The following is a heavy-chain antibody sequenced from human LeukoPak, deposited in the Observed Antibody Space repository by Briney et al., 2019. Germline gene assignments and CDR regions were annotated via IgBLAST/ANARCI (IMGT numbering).Heavy chain of an antibody. CDR3: ARAWRPYCSSTSCPFDY. Sequence: PSETLSLTCAVYGGSFSGYYWSWIRQPPGKGLEWIGEINHSGSTNYNPSLKSRVTISVDTSKNQFSLKLSSVTAADTAVYYCARAWRPYCSSTSCPFDYWGQGTLVTVSS. CDR2: INHSGST. V-gene: IGHV4-34*01. J-gene: IGHJ4*02. D-gene: IGHD2-2*01. CDR1: GGSFSGYY.